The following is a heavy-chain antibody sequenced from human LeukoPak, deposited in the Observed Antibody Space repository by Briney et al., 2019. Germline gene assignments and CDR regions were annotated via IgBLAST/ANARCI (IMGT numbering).Heavy chain of an antibody. V-gene: IGHV1-69*06. Sequence: SVKVSCKASGGTFSSYAISWVRQAPGQGLEWMGGIIPIFGTANYAQKFQGRVTITADKSTSTAYMELSSLRSEDTAVYYCARRGILDTSDYGMDVWYKVPTVTVAS. CDR2: IIPIFGTA. CDR1: GGTFSSYA. CDR3: ARRGILDTSDYGMDV. D-gene: IGHD1-14*01. J-gene: IGHJ6*04.